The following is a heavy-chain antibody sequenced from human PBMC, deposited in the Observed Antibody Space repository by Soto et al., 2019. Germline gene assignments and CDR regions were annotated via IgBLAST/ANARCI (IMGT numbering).Heavy chain of an antibody. Sequence: QVQLVQSGAEVKKPGASVKVSCKASGYTFTGYYMLWVRQAPGQGLEWMGWINPNSGGTNYAQKFQGWVTMTRDTSISTAYMELSRLRSDDTAVYYCARDRASIAVAGGDNWFDPWGQGTLVTVSS. V-gene: IGHV1-2*04. CDR1: GYTFTGYY. CDR3: ARDRASIAVAGGDNWFDP. D-gene: IGHD6-19*01. CDR2: INPNSGGT. J-gene: IGHJ5*02.